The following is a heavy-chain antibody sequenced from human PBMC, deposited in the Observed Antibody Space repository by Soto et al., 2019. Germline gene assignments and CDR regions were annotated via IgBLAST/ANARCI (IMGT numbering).Heavy chain of an antibody. CDR2: INSGGNT. CDR1: GFDASVNY. Sequence: EVQLVESGGTLVQPGGSLRLSCAASGFDASVNYMTWVRQAPVKGLEWVSAINSGGNTFYADSVKGRFTISRDKSKNTLYLQMNSLRVEDTAMYYCVRENYYYGMDVWGQGTAVTVSS. J-gene: IGHJ6*02. CDR3: VRENYYYGMDV. V-gene: IGHV3-66*01.